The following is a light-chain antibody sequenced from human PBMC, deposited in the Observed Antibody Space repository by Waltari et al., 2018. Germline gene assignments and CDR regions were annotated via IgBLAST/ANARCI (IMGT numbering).Light chain of an antibody. V-gene: IGLV1-44*01. J-gene: IGLJ3*02. CDR3: AAWDDSLNGL. CDR1: SSNIGSNT. CDR2: RDK. Sequence: QSVLTQPPSASGAPGQRVTISCSGSSSNIGSNTVDWYQQLPGTAPKLLIYRDKQRPSGVPDRFSGSKSGTSASLAISGLQSDDEADYYCAAWDDSLNGLFGGGTKLTVL.